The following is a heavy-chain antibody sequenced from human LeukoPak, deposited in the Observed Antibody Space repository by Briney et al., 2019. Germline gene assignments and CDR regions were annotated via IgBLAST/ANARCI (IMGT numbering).Heavy chain of an antibody. CDR1: DGSISSDIYY. CDR2: TYYSGST. V-gene: IGHV4-39*01. D-gene: IGHD3-10*01. Sequence: PSETLSLTCTVSDGSISSDIYYWGWVRQPPGKGLEWIGSTYYSGSTYYSPSLKSRVTVSVDTSKNQFSLKLSSVTAADTAVYYCARHVRGGPVRGLIPYYYYYYMDVWGKGTTVTVSS. J-gene: IGHJ6*03. CDR3: ARHVRGGPVRGLIPYYYYYYMDV.